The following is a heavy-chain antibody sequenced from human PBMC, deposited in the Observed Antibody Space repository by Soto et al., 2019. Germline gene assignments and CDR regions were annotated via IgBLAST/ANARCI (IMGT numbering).Heavy chain of an antibody. J-gene: IGHJ3*02. D-gene: IGHD4-17*01. CDR2: ISGSGDYT. CDR1: GFTFSTSG. CDR3: ANHGGFDI. V-gene: IGHV3-23*01. Sequence: EVQLLESGGGLVQPGGSLSLSCAASGFTFSTSGMSWVRQAPGKGLEWVSSISGSGDYTNYADSVKGRFTISRDNSKNTLYLQIHSLAAEDTAVYYCANHGGFDIWGQGTMVTVSS.